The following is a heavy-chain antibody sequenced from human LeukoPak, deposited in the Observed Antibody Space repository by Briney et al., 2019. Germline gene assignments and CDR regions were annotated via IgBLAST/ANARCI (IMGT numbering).Heavy chain of an antibody. CDR2: IYYSGST. V-gene: IGHV4-59*08. CDR3: ARHIYSSWDRAFDI. J-gene: IGHJ3*02. Sequence: PPETLSHTCTVSGGSLNSYHWSWIRPPPGAGLEWIGYIYYSGSTNYNPSLKSRLTISVDTAKNQCSLKLSSVTAADTAVYYCARHIYSSWDRAFDIWGQGTMVTVSS. D-gene: IGHD6-13*01. CDR1: GGSLNSYH.